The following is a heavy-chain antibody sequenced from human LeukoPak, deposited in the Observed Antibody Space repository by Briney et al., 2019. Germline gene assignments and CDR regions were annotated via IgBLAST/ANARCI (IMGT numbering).Heavy chain of an antibody. Sequence: PGGSLRLSCAASGFTFSSYAMHWVRQAPGKGLEWVAVISYDGSNKYYADSAKGRFTISRDNSKNTLYLQMNSLRAEDTAVYYCASGYGDYETYYFDYWGQGTLVTVSS. J-gene: IGHJ4*02. CDR2: ISYDGSNK. D-gene: IGHD4-17*01. V-gene: IGHV3-30*04. CDR1: GFTFSSYA. CDR3: ASGYGDYETYYFDY.